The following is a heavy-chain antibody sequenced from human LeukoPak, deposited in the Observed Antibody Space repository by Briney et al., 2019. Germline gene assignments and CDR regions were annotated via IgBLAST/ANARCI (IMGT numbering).Heavy chain of an antibody. J-gene: IGHJ6*03. CDR3: ARGLLWNYYYYYMDV. CDR1: GDTFTGYY. D-gene: IGHD2-21*01. V-gene: IGHV1-2*02. CDR2: INPNSGGT. Sequence: ASVKVSCKASGDTFTGYYMHWVRQAPGQGLEWMRWINPNSGGTNYAQKFQGRVTMTRDTSISTAYMELSRLRSDDTAVYYCARGLLWNYYYYYMDVWGKGTTVTISS.